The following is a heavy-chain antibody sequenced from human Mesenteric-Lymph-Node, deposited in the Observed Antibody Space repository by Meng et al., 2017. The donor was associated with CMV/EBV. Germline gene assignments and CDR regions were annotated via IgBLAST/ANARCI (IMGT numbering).Heavy chain of an antibody. Sequence: GESLKISCAASGFTFKSYWMRRVRQGPGKGLEWVANRDQGGSENNYVDSVKGRFTISRDDSKNSVYLQMSSLKTEDTAVYYCARDPYRGDVWGQGTMVTVSS. CDR3: ARDPYRGDV. CDR2: RDQGGSEN. V-gene: IGHV3-7*03. D-gene: IGHD3-16*01. CDR1: GFTFKSYW. J-gene: IGHJ3*01.